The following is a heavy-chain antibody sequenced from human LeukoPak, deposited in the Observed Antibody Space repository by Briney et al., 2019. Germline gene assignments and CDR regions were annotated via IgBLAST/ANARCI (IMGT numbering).Heavy chain of an antibody. J-gene: IGHJ4*02. CDR1: GGSISSSSYY. D-gene: IGHD3-10*01. CDR2: IYYSGST. V-gene: IGHV4-39*01. Sequence: PSVTLSLTCTVSGGSISSSSYYWGWIRQPPGKGLEWIGSIYYSGSTYYNPSLKSRVTISVDTSKNQFSLKLSSVTAADTAVYYCARQMVRGVVGDYWGQGTLVTVSS. CDR3: ARQMVRGVVGDY.